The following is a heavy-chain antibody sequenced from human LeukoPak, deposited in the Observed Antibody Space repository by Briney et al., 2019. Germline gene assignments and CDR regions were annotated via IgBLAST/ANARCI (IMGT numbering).Heavy chain of an antibody. Sequence: PGGSLRLSCAASGFTFSSYAMHWVRQAPGKGLEWVAVISYDGSNKYYADSVKGRFTISRDNSKNTLYLQMNSLRAEDTAVYYCARDLQDDCTYCSSTSCPDKWGQGTLVTVSS. CDR2: ISYDGSNK. D-gene: IGHD2-2*01. V-gene: IGHV3-30-3*01. J-gene: IGHJ4*02. CDR1: GFTFSSYA. CDR3: ARDLQDDCTYCSSTSCPDK.